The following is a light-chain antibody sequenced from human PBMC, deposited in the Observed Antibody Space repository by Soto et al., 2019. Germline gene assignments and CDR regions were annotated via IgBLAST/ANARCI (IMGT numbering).Light chain of an antibody. CDR3: HQFGYSPRT. CDR2: GVS. CDR1: QTVSSSF. Sequence: EIVPTHSPGTLSFCPLERSTLSSSPSQTVSSSFLAWYQQKPGQAPRLPIYGVSSRATGIADKLSGSGSGTDFTLTICSLEPEDFAVYYCHQFGYSPRTFGQGTEV. J-gene: IGKJ1*01. V-gene: IGKV3-20*01.